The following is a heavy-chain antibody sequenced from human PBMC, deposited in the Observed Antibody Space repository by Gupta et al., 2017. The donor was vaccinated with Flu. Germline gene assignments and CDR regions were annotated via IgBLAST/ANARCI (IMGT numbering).Heavy chain of an antibody. Sequence: EVQLLESGGGLVQPGGSLRLSCAASGFPFTSYAMTWVRSAPGKGLEWVSAISGSGGSTYYADSVKGRFTISRDNSKNTLYLQMNSLRAEDTAVYYCAKDLITMKRLGLSAFDIWGQGTMVTVSS. D-gene: IGHD3-22*01. J-gene: IGHJ3*02. CDR3: AKDLITMKRLGLSAFDI. V-gene: IGHV3-23*01. CDR2: ISGSGGST. CDR1: GFPFTSYA.